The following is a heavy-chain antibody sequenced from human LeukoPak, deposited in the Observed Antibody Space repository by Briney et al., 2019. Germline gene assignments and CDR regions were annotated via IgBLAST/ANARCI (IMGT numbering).Heavy chain of an antibody. D-gene: IGHD5-24*01. J-gene: IGHJ6*02. CDR3: ARDRRDVERYYYYGMDV. Sequence: PGGSLRLSCAASGFSVSSNYMSWVRQAPRRGLEWVSVIYSGGSTYYADSVKGRFTISRDNSKNTLYLQMNSLRAEDTAVYYCARDRRDVERYYYYGMDVWSQGTTVTVSS. CDR1: GFSVSSNY. V-gene: IGHV3-66*02. CDR2: IYSGGST.